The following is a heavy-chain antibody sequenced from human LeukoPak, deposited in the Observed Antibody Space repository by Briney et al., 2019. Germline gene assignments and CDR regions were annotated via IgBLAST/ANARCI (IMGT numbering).Heavy chain of an antibody. CDR2: ITWDGGTT. V-gene: IGHV3-43*01. J-gene: IGHJ6*03. D-gene: IGHD6-13*01. CDR1: GFTFDDYT. CDR3: ARDRTAEAGNDYYMGV. Sequence: GGSLRLSCAASGFTFDDYTRHWVRQPPGKGLEWISLITWDGGTTYYADSVRGRFTISRDNSKNSLFPRMNSLRPEDTALYYCARDRTAEAGNDYYMGVWGNGTTVIAS.